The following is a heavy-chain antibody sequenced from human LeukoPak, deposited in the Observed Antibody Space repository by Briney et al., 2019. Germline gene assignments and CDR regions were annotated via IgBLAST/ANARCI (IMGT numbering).Heavy chain of an antibody. Sequence: GGSLRLSCVASAFTFSSYSMNWVRQAPGKGLEWVSSISSSGSYIYYADSVKGRFTISRDNAKKSLYLQMNSLRAEDTAVYYCARVYYSGGYYFDYWGQGILVTVSS. CDR3: ARVYYSGGYYFDY. CDR1: AFTFSSYS. V-gene: IGHV3-21*01. CDR2: ISSSGSYI. D-gene: IGHD3-10*01. J-gene: IGHJ4*02.